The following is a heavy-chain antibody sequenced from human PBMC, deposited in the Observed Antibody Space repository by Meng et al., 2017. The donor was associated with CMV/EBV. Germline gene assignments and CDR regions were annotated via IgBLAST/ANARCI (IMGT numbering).Heavy chain of an antibody. CDR2: MNPNSGNT. CDR1: GYTFASYD. CDR3: ASVPPGRPVIMAY. D-gene: IGHD3-9*01. J-gene: IGHJ4*02. V-gene: IGHV1-8*01. Sequence: ASVKVSCKASGYTFASYDINWVRQATGQGLEWMGWMNPNSGNTGYAQKFQGRVTMTRNTSISTAYMELSSLRSEDTAVYYCASVPPGRPVIMAYWGQGTLVTVSS.